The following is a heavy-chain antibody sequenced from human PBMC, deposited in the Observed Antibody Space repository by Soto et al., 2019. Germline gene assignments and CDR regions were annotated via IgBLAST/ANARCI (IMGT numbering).Heavy chain of an antibody. CDR3: ARDALNDYGPGWLDG. CDR2: ISWNSGSR. J-gene: IGHJ6*02. V-gene: IGHV3-9*01. CDR1: EFHYAEDS. Sequence: HPRGSLRLYCASSEFHYAEDSMHWVRQAPGEGLEWVSGISWNSGSRGSADSVKGRFTISRDNAKNSLSLQMNSLRTEDTALYYCARDALNDYGPGWLDGWGQGTTVTVSS. D-gene: IGHD3-16*01.